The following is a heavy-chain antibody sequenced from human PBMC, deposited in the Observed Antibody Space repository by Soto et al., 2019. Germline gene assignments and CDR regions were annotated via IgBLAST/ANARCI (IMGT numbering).Heavy chain of an antibody. CDR2: ISGSAATT. Sequence: EVQLLESGGGLVQPGGSLRLSCAASGFTFSSYAMNWVRQDPGKGLEWVSAISGSAATTHFADSVKGRFTISRDNSKNTLYLQMNSLRAEDTAVYYCARDRSYYDSSGSYSPPYWGQGTLVTVSS. V-gene: IGHV3-23*01. D-gene: IGHD3-22*01. J-gene: IGHJ4*02. CDR3: ARDRSYYDSSGSYSPPY. CDR1: GFTFSSYA.